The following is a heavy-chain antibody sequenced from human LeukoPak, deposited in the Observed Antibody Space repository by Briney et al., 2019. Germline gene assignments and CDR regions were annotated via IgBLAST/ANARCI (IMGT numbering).Heavy chain of an antibody. CDR2: IKRDGSEK. CDR1: GFTFSDYW. D-gene: IGHD3-10*01. CDR3: ARGGGGVDY. J-gene: IGHJ4*02. V-gene: IGHV3-7*01. Sequence: GGSLRLSCAASGFTFSDYWMTWVRQAPGKGLEWVANIKRDGSEKYYVDSVKGRFTISRDNAKNSLYLQMNSLRAEDTAVYYCARGGGGVDYWGQGTLVTVSS.